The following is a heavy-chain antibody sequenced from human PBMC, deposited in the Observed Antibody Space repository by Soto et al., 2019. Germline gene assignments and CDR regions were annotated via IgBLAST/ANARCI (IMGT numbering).Heavy chain of an antibody. CDR3: AREYGMDV. CDR1: GYSFHTYA. J-gene: IGHJ6*02. CDR2: ISGNNGNT. V-gene: IGHV1-18*01. Sequence: QVQLVQSGAEVKKPGASVNVSCKASGYSFHTYAISWVRQAPGQGLEWGGWISGNNGNTNYAQKFQGRVTLTTDTSTKTAFTELRSLTGDDTAVYYCAREYGMDVWGQGTKVTVSS.